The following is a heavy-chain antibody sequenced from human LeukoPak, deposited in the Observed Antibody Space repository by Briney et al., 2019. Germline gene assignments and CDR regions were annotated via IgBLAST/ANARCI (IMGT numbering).Heavy chain of an antibody. D-gene: IGHD2-2*01. Sequence: PGRSLRLSCVVSGITFDEYAMHWVRQAPGKGLEWVAGINWDSGAKGLADSVEGRFTISRDNAKNSLYLEMNSLRVEDMVFYYCVKEIKVREFSTSGALHIWGQGTMVTVSS. CDR3: VKEIKVREFSTSGALHI. CDR1: GITFDEYA. J-gene: IGHJ3*02. CDR2: INWDSGAK. V-gene: IGHV3-9*03.